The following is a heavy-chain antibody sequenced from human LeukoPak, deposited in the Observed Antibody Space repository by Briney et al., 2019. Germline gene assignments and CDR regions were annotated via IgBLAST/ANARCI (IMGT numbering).Heavy chain of an antibody. CDR2: INHSGST. V-gene: IGHV4-34*01. J-gene: IGHJ4*02. CDR3: ARRVRHSGSYYLDY. D-gene: IGHD1-26*01. CDR1: GGSFSGYY. Sequence: SETQSLTCAVYGGSFSGYYWSWIRQPPGKGLEWIGEINHSGSTNYNPSLKSRVTISVDTSKNQFSLKLSSVTAADTAVYYCARRVRHSGSYYLDYWGQGTLVTVSS.